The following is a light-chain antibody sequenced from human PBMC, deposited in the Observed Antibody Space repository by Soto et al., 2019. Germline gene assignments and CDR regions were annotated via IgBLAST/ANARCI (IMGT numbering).Light chain of an antibody. CDR3: SSYTSSSTL. Sequence: QSALTQPASVSGSPGQSITISCTGTSSDVGGYNYVSWYQQHPGKAPKLIIYDVSYRPSGVSNRFSGSKSGNTASLTISGLQAEDEADHYCSSYTSSSTLFGGGTKLTV. V-gene: IGLV2-14*03. CDR2: DVS. CDR1: SSDVGGYNY. J-gene: IGLJ2*01.